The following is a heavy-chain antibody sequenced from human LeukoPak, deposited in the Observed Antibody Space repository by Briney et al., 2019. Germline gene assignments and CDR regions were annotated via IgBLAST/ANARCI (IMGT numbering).Heavy chain of an antibody. CDR2: TRNKANSYTT. J-gene: IGHJ4*02. V-gene: IGHV3-72*01. CDR1: GFTFSDHY. Sequence: GGSLRLSCAASGFTFSDHYMDWVRQAPGKGLEWVGRTRNKANSYTTEYAASVKGRFTISRDDSKNSLYLQMNSLKTEDTAVYYCARALLAAAGRYYFDYWGQGTLVTVSS. D-gene: IGHD6-13*01. CDR3: ARALLAAAGRYYFDY.